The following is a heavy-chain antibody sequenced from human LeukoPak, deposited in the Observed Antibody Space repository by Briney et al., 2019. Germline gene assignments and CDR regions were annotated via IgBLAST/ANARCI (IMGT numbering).Heavy chain of an antibody. CDR1: GGSFSGYY. CDR2: INHSGST. J-gene: IGHJ4*02. V-gene: IGHV4-34*01. Sequence: SETLSLTCAVYGGSFSGYYWSWIRQPPGKGLEWIGEINHSGSTNYNPSLKSRVTISVDTSKNQFSLKLSSVTAADTAVYYCARRRVLRYFDWLLPFDYWGQGTLVTVSS. D-gene: IGHD3-9*01. CDR3: ARRRVLRYFDWLLPFDY.